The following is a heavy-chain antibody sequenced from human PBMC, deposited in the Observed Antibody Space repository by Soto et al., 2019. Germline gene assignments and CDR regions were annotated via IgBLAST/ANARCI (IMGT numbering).Heavy chain of an antibody. J-gene: IGHJ3*02. CDR3: ARAKRVYDILTGPPGYAFDI. V-gene: IGHV3-13*01. Sequence: PGGSLRLSCAASGFTFSSYDMHWVRQATGKGLEWVSAIGTAGDTYYPGSVKGRFTISRENAKNSLYLQMNSLRAGDTAVYYCARAKRVYDILTGPPGYAFDIWGQGTMVTV. CDR2: IGTAGDT. D-gene: IGHD3-9*01. CDR1: GFTFSSYD.